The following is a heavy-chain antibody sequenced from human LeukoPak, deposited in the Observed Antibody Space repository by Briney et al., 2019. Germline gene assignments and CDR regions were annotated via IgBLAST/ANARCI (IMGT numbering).Heavy chain of an antibody. Sequence: SETLSLTCTVSGGSISSYYWSWIRQPPGKGLEWIGYTYTSGSTNYNPSLKSRVTISVDTSKNQFSLKLSSVTAADTAVYYCARLPARGRFSSGYHPFDRWGQGTLVTVSS. V-gene: IGHV4-4*09. D-gene: IGHD3-22*01. CDR1: GGSISSYY. CDR3: ARLPARGRFSSGYHPFDR. J-gene: IGHJ4*02. CDR2: TYTSGST.